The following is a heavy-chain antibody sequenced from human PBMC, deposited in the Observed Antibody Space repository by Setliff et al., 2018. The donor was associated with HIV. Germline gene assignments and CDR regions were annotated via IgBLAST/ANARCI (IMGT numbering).Heavy chain of an antibody. CDR3: TRQAWDSKSSGYFSDY. Sequence: ETLSLTCSVSGYSISSGYYWGWIRQSPGKGLEWIGSIYQTGSTYYNPSFKSRVTVSLDRSKNQFSLRLASVTAADTAVYYCTRQAWDSKSSGYFSDYWGQGTLVTVSS. CDR1: GYSISSGYY. V-gene: IGHV4-38-2*02. D-gene: IGHD3-22*01. CDR2: IYQTGST. J-gene: IGHJ4*02.